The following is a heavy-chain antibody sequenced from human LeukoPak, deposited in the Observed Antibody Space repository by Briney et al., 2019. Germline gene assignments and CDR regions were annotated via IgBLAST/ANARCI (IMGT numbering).Heavy chain of an antibody. CDR3: ARLYSSSSHFDY. J-gene: IGHJ4*02. Sequence: SETLSLTCTVSGGPISTYYWSWIRQPAGKGLEWIGHIYTSGTTNYNPSLKSRVTMSVDTSKNQFSLKLNSVTAADTAVYYCARLYSSSSHFDYWGQGTLVTVSS. CDR2: IYTSGTT. CDR1: GGPISTYY. V-gene: IGHV4-4*07. D-gene: IGHD6-6*01.